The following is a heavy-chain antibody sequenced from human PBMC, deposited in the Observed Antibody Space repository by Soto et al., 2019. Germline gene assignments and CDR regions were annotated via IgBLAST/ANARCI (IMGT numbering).Heavy chain of an antibody. J-gene: IGHJ4*02. CDR1: GFTFNHYA. Sequence: QVQLLESGGGVVQPGRSLRLSCAVSGFTFNHYAFHWVRQAPGKRLEWVSVISYDGREIYYADPVKGRFTISRDSSNNMVYLYMNSLRPDDTAVYYCARDPVAVTGSFVDSWGQGTLVTVSS. D-gene: IGHD6-19*01. CDR2: ISYDGREI. CDR3: ARDPVAVTGSFVDS. V-gene: IGHV3-30-3*01.